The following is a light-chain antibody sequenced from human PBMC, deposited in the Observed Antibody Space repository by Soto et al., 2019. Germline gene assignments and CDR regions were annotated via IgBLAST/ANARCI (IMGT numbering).Light chain of an antibody. CDR1: QSVSSD. V-gene: IGKV3-20*01. J-gene: IGKJ1*01. Sequence: VMTQPPATVSVSPGGRDTLSCRASQSVSSDLAWYQQKPGQAPRLLIYDASNRASGIPDRFSGSGSGTDFTLTITRLEPEDFAMYYCQRYDSFRTFGQGTKVDIK. CDR2: DAS. CDR3: QRYDSFRT.